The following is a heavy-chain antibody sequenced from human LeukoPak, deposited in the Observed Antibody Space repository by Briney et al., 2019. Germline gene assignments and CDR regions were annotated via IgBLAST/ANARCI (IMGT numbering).Heavy chain of an antibody. Sequence: GGSLRLSCVASGFTFSGDWMNSVRHSPGKGLEWVAKIKRVGSEKYYVDSVKGRFTITRDNARSSLYLQMNSLRAEDTSLYYCARDPSRRYTYGYGDSWGQGTLVTVSS. CDR1: GFTFSGDW. V-gene: IGHV3-7*01. CDR2: IKRVGSEK. D-gene: IGHD5-18*01. J-gene: IGHJ4*02. CDR3: ARDPSRRYTYGYGDS.